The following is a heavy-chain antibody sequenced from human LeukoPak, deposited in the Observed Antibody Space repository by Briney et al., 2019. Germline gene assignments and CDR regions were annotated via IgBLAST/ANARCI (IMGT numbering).Heavy chain of an antibody. CDR3: ARRVSRSYYDSSGYGGWYFDL. CDR1: GGTFSSYA. Sequence: ASVTVSCKASGGTFSSYAISWVRQAPGQGLEWMGGIIPIFGTANYAQKFQARVTLTADESTRTAYMELSSLISEDTAVYYCARRVSRSYYDSSGYGGWYFDLWGRGTLVTVSS. D-gene: IGHD3-22*01. V-gene: IGHV1-69*01. J-gene: IGHJ2*01. CDR2: IIPIFGTA.